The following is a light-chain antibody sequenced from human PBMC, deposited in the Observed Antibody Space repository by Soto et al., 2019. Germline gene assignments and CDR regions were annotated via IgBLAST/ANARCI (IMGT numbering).Light chain of an antibody. V-gene: IGKV3-20*01. J-gene: IGKJ1*01. Sequence: EIVLTQSPGTLSLSPGDRATLSCRASQSVSSSYLAWYQQKTGQAPRLLIYGASSRANGIPDRCSGSGSGTDFTLTISRLEPEDFAVYYCQQYGSSPRTFGQGTKVEIK. CDR1: QSVSSSY. CDR3: QQYGSSPRT. CDR2: GAS.